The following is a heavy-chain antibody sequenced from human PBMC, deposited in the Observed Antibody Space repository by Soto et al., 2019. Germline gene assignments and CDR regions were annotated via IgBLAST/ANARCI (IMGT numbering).Heavy chain of an antibody. J-gene: IGHJ6*02. CDR3: ARARGYSYGYNYYGMDV. D-gene: IGHD5-18*01. CDR1: GGSVSGYY. CDR2: INHSGST. Sequence: SETLSLTCAVYGGSVSGYYWSWIRQPPGKGLEWIGEINHSGSTNYNPSLKSRVTISVDTSKNQFSLKLSSVTAADTAVYYCARARGYSYGYNYYGMDVWGQGTTVTVSS. V-gene: IGHV4-34*01.